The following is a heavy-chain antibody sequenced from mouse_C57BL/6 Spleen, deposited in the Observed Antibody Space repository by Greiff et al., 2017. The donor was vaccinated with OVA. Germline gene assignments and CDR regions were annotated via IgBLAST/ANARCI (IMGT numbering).Heavy chain of an antibody. J-gene: IGHJ2*01. CDR1: GFTFSSYT. Sequence: EVQVVESGGGLVKPGGSLKLSCAASGFTFSSYTMSWVRQTPEKRLEWVATISGGGGNTYYPDSVKGRFTISRDNAKNTLYLQMSSLRSEDTALYYCAKFYYSNYVSYFDYWGQGTTLTVSS. CDR3: AKFYYSNYVSYFDY. CDR2: ISGGGGNT. D-gene: IGHD2-5*01. V-gene: IGHV5-9*01.